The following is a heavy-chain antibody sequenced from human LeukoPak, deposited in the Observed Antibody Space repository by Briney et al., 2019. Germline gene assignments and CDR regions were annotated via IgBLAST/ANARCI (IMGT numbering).Heavy chain of an antibody. V-gene: IGHV3-30*18. D-gene: IGHD3-22*01. CDR1: GFTFSSYG. Sequence: GGSLRLSCAASGFTFSSYGMHWVRQAPGKGLEWVGVISYDGSNKYYADSVKGRFTISRDNSKNTLYLQMNSLRAEDTAVYYCAKDNYDVWGQGTLVTVSS. CDR3: AKDNYDV. J-gene: IGHJ4*02. CDR2: ISYDGSNK.